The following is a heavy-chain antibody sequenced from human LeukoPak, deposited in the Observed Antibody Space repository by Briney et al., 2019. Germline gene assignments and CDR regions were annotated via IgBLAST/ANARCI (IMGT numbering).Heavy chain of an antibody. V-gene: IGHV3-33*01. D-gene: IGHD3-3*01. J-gene: IGHJ4*02. CDR1: GFTFSSYG. CDR3: ARHQPYYDFWSGYYNAFNY. CDR2: IWYDGIIT. Sequence: PGGSLRLSCAASGFTFSSYGMHWVRQAPGKGLEWVAVIWYDGIITYYADSVKGRFTISRDNAKNSLYLQMNSLRAEDTAVYYCARHQPYYDFWSGYYNAFNYWGQGTLVTVSS.